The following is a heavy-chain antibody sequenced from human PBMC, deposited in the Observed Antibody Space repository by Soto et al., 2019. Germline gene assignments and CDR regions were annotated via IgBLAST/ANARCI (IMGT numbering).Heavy chain of an antibody. V-gene: IGHV3-30*18. D-gene: IGHD3-22*01. CDR3: AKDLRYYDSSGFSY. J-gene: IGHJ4*02. Sequence: VGSLRLSCAASGFTFSSYGMHWVRQAPGKGLEWVAVISYDGSNKYYADSVKGRFTISRDNSKNTLYLQMNSLRAEDTAVYYCAKDLRYYDSSGFSYWGQGTLVTVSS. CDR1: GFTFSSYG. CDR2: ISYDGSNK.